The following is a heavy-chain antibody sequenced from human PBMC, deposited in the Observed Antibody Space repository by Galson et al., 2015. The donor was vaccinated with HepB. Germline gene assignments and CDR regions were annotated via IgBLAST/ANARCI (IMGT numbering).Heavy chain of an antibody. CDR1: GGSISSHTHY. Sequence: TLSLTCTVSGGSISSHTHYWSWIRQPAGKGLEWIGRIYFSGTSNYNPSLKSRVLMSLDTSKNQIFLKLSSVTAADPAVYYCARDYIVPSAKRTFDIWGPGTKVSVSS. V-gene: IGHV4-61*02. CDR3: ARDYIVPSAKRTFDI. D-gene: IGHD2-15*01. J-gene: IGHJ3*02. CDR2: IYFSGTS.